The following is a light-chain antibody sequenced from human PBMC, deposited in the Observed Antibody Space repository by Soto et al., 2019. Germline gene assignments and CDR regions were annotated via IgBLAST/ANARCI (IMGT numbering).Light chain of an antibody. CDR1: GGDVGCYNY. Sequence: QSALTQPASVSGSPGQSITISCAGTGGDVGCYNYVSWYQQHPGKAPKLMIYEVIRRPSGISNRFSGSKSGNTASLTISTLQAEDEAEYYCSSYTTSSTVVFGGGTKLTVL. J-gene: IGLJ3*02. CDR2: EVI. V-gene: IGLV2-14*01. CDR3: SSYTTSSTVV.